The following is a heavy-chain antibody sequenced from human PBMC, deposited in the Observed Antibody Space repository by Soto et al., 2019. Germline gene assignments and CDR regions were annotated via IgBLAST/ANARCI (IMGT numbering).Heavy chain of an antibody. CDR2: ISGSGGST. Sequence: GGSLRLSCAASGFTFSSYAMSWVRQAPGKGLEWVSAISGSGGSTYYADSVKGRFTISRDNSKNTLYLQMNSLRAEDTAVYYCAKDTQLLAVPTSTDYFDYWGQGTLVTVSS. CDR3: AKDTQLLAVPTSTDYFDY. J-gene: IGHJ4*02. D-gene: IGHD6-19*01. V-gene: IGHV3-23*01. CDR1: GFTFSSYA.